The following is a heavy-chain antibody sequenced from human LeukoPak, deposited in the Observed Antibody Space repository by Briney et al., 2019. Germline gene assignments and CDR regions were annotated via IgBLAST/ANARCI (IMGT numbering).Heavy chain of an antibody. Sequence: ASVKVSCKAPGGTFSSYAISWVRQAPGQGLEWMGRIIPILGIANYAQKFQGRVTITADKSTSTAYMELSSLRSEDTAVYYCARRATDYYDSSGYYPPFDYWGQGTLVTVSS. CDR2: IIPILGIA. D-gene: IGHD3-22*01. V-gene: IGHV1-69*04. CDR1: GGTFSSYA. CDR3: ARRATDYYDSSGYYPPFDY. J-gene: IGHJ4*02.